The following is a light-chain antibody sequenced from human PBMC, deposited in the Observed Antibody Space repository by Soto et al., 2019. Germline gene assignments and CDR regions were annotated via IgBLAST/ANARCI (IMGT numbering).Light chain of an antibody. CDR2: WAS. CDR1: QSVLYSSNNKNY. V-gene: IGKV4-1*01. Sequence: IVMTQSPDSLAVSLGERATINCKSSQSVLYSSNNKNYLAWYQQKPGQPPKLLIYWASTRESGAPDRFSGSGSGTDFTLTISSLQAEDVAVYYCQQYYSTPLTLGGGTKVDIK. CDR3: QQYYSTPLT. J-gene: IGKJ4*01.